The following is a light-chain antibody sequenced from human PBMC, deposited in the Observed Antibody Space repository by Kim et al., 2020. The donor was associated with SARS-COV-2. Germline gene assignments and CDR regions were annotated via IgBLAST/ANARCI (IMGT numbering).Light chain of an antibody. Sequence: SYELTQPPSVSVSPGQTASITCSGDKLGDKYACWYQQKPDQSPVLVIYQDSKRPSGIPERFSGSNSGNTATLTISGTQAMDEADYYCQAWDSSSAAFGGGTKLTVL. V-gene: IGLV3-1*01. CDR2: QDS. CDR3: QAWDSSSAA. J-gene: IGLJ3*02. CDR1: KLGDKY.